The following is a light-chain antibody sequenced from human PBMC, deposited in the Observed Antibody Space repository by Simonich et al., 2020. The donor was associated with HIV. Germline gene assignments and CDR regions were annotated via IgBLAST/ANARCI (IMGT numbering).Light chain of an antibody. CDR3: QQYNNWPLP. CDR2: GAS. V-gene: IGKV3-15*01. CDR1: QSVSNSY. Sequence: EILMTQSPATLSVSPGERATLSCRASQSVSNSYLAWYQQKLGQAPRLLIYGASTRATGTPARFSGSGSGTEFTLTITSMQSEDFAVYYCQQYNNWPLPFGQGTKLEIK. J-gene: IGKJ2*01.